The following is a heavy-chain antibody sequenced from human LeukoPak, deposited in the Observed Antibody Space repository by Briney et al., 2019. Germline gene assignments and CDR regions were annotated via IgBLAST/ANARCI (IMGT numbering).Heavy chain of an antibody. Sequence: QTGGPQTLLCGLWGHRHYKRQKMGPRQAPGKGLEWVATIRQDDIERHLGDSVRGRFFISRDNAKNSLYLQMNSLTVEDTAVYYCVRGCNRAHCPYFFDSWGQGTLISVS. V-gene: IGHV3-7*01. J-gene: IGHJ4*02. D-gene: IGHD2/OR15-2a*01. CDR3: VRGCNRAHCPYFFDS. CDR1: GHRHYKR. CDR2: IRQDDIER.